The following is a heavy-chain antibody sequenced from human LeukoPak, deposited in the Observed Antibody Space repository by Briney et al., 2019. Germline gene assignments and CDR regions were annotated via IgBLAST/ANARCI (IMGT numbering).Heavy chain of an antibody. CDR3: ARDAIAAENWFDP. Sequence: SETLSLTCTVSGYSISSGYYWGWIRQPPGKGLEWIGSIYHSGSTYYNPSLKSRVTISVDTSKNQFSLKLSSVTAADTAVYYCARDAIAAENWFDPWGQGTLVTVSS. D-gene: IGHD6-13*01. CDR1: GYSISSGYY. CDR2: IYHSGST. J-gene: IGHJ5*02. V-gene: IGHV4-38-2*02.